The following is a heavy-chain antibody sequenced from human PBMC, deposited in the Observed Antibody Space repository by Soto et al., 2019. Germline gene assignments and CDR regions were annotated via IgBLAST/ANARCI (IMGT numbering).Heavy chain of an antibody. CDR3: ARGPFQYYYDSSGRGYYFDY. D-gene: IGHD3-22*01. V-gene: IGHV1-46*01. Sequence: ASVKVSCKASGYTFTSYYVHWVRQAPGQGLEWMGIINPSGGSTSYAQKFQGRVTMTRDTSTSTVYMELSSLRSEDTAVYYCARGPFQYYYDSSGRGYYFDYWGQGTLVTVSS. J-gene: IGHJ4*02. CDR1: GYTFTSYY. CDR2: INPSGGST.